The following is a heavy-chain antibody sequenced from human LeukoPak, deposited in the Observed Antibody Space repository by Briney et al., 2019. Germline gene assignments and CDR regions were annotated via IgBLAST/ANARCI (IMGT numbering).Heavy chain of an antibody. Sequence: PSETLSLTCAVYGGSFSGYYWSWIRQPPGKGLEWIGEINHSGSTNYNPSLKSRVTISVDTSKNQFSLKLSSVTAADTAVYYCARGKYSSSGALDLWGQGTLVTVSS. CDR3: ARGKYSSSGALDL. CDR2: INHSGST. CDR1: GGSFSGYY. J-gene: IGHJ5*02. V-gene: IGHV4-34*01. D-gene: IGHD6-13*01.